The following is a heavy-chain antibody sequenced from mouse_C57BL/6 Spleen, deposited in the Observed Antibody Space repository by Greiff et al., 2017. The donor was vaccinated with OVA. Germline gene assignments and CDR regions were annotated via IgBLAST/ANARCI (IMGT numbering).Heavy chain of an antibody. CDR1: GYTFTSYW. CDR3: VRSFMVPYYFGY. Sequence: QVQLQQPGAELAMPGASVKLSCKASGYTFTSYWMHWVKQRPGQGLEWIGEIDPSDSYTNYNQKFKGKSTLTADKSSSTAYLQLSSLTSEDSAVYYCVRSFMVPYYFGYWGQGTTLTVSS. CDR2: IDPSDSYT. J-gene: IGHJ2*01. V-gene: IGHV1-69*01. D-gene: IGHD2-2*01.